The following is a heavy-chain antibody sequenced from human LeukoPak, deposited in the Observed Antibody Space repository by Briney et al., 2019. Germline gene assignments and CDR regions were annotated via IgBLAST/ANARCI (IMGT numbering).Heavy chain of an antibody. CDR1: GFTFSSYA. D-gene: IGHD5-12*01. CDR3: ARDRGFWRGSLDY. CDR2: ISYDGSNK. Sequence: PGGSLRLSCAASGFTFSSYAMHWVRQAPGKGLEWVAVISYDGSNKYYADSVKGRFTISRDNSKNTLYLQMNSLRAEDTAVYYCARDRGFWRGSLDYWGQGTLVTVSS. V-gene: IGHV3-30*04. J-gene: IGHJ4*02.